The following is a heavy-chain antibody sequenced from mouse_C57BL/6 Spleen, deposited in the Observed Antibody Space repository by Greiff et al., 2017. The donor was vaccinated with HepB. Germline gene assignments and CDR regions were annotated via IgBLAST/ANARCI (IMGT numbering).Heavy chain of an antibody. D-gene: IGHD3-2*02. J-gene: IGHJ3*01. CDR3: TRDSSGSAWFAY. CDR2: IDPETGGT. Sequence: VQLQQSGAELVRPGASVTLSCKASGYTFTDYEMHWVKQTPVHGLEWIGAIDPETGGTAYNQKFQGKAILTADKSSSTAYMELRSLTSEDSAVYYCTRDSSGSAWFAYWGQGTLVTVSA. V-gene: IGHV1-15*01. CDR1: GYTFTDYE.